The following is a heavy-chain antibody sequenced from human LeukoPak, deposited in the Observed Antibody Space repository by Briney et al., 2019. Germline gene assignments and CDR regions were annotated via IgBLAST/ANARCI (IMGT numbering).Heavy chain of an antibody. CDR2: ISGSGGST. V-gene: IGHV3-23*01. CDR1: GFTFSSYG. Sequence: PGGSLRLSCAASGFTFSSYGMSWVRQAPGKGLEWVSAISGSGGSTYYADSVKGRFTISRDNSKNTLYLQMNSLRAEDTAVYYCAKVRYYYDSSGYRNRASGFDYWGQGTLVTVSS. J-gene: IGHJ4*02. CDR3: AKVRYYYDSSGYRNRASGFDY. D-gene: IGHD3-22*01.